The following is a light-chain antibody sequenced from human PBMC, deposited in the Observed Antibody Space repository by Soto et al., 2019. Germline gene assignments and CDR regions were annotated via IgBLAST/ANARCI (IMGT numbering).Light chain of an antibody. J-gene: IGLJ2*01. CDR3: SSYTSSSTLVV. V-gene: IGLV2-14*01. Sequence: QSALTQPDSVSGSPGQSITISCTGTSSDVGGYNYVSWYQQHPGKAPKLMIYDVSNRPSGVSNRFSGSKSGNTASLTISGLRAEDGADYYCSSYTSSSTLVVFGGGTKLTVL. CDR2: DVS. CDR1: SSDVGGYNY.